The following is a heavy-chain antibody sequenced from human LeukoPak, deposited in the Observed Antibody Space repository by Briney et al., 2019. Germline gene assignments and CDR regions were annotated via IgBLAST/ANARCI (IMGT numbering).Heavy chain of an antibody. CDR3: ARDEGLIAAAPVDY. J-gene: IGHJ4*02. D-gene: IGHD6-13*01. Sequence: SETLSLTCTVSGGSISSSSYYWGWIRQPPGKGLEWIGSIYYSGSTYYNPSLKSRVTISVDTSKNQFSLKLSSVTAADTAVYYCARDEGLIAAAPVDYWGQGTLVTVSS. CDR2: IYYSGST. CDR1: GGSISSSSYY. V-gene: IGHV4-39*02.